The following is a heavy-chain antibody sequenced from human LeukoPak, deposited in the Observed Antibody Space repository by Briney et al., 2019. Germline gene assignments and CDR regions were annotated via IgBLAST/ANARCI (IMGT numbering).Heavy chain of an antibody. V-gene: IGHV4-61*02. CDR3: ARDYGGAVAD. CDR2: ICTSGST. CDR1: GGSISSGSYY. Sequence: SQTLSLTCTVSGGSISSGSYYWSWIRQPAGKGLEWIGRICTSGSTNYNPSLKSRVTISVDTSKNQFSLKLSSVTAADTAVYYCARDYGGAVADWGQGTLVTVSS. D-gene: IGHD6-19*01. J-gene: IGHJ4*02.